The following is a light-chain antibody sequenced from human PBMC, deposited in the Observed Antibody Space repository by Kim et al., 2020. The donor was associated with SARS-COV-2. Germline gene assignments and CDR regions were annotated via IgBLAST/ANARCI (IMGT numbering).Light chain of an antibody. Sequence: SVTISCNGPRRDVGGYNYVSWYQQHPGTAPNLMIYDVSSRPSGISDRFSGSKSGYTASLTISGLRAEDEADYFCSSYTSSSTLVVFGAGTQLTVL. J-gene: IGLJ2*01. V-gene: IGLV2-14*03. CDR2: DVS. CDR3: SSYTSSSTLVV. CDR1: RRDVGGYNY.